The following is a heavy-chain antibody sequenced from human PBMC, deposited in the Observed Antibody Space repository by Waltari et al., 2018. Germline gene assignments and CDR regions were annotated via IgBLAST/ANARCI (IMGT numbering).Heavy chain of an antibody. CDR1: GFTFSSYW. J-gene: IGHJ3*02. Sequence: EVQLVESGGGLVQPGGSLRLSCAASGFTFSSYWMSWVRQAPGKGLEWVANRKQDGIAKYDVDSVKGRFTISRDNAKNSLYLQMNSLRAEDTAVYYCARDMVRGVIFLDAFDIWGQGTMVTVSS. D-gene: IGHD3-10*01. CDR2: RKQDGIAK. CDR3: ARDMVRGVIFLDAFDI. V-gene: IGHV3-7*01.